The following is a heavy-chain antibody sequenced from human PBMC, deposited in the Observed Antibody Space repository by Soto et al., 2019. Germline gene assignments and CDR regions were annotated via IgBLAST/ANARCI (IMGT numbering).Heavy chain of an antibody. D-gene: IGHD2-15*01. Sequence: QVQLQESGPGLVKPSGTLSLTCDVFGASITSSNWWSWVRQSPGGGLEWIGEVFHGGSTNYNPSLKSRVTVSVDKSKNQCSLILTSLTASDAAVYYCARERRNFGGHFATWGKGIRVTV. V-gene: IGHV4-4*02. CDR3: ARERRNFGGHFAT. CDR1: GASITSSNW. CDR2: VFHGGST. J-gene: IGHJ4*02.